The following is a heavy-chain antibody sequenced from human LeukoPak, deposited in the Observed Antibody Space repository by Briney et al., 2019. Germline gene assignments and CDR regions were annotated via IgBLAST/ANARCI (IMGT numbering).Heavy chain of an antibody. CDR3: AKGVRGSSGWYEVGYFDY. V-gene: IGHV3-23*01. Sequence: GGSLRLSCTASGFTFSNYFMSWVRQSPGKGLEWVSSISNSGGKTYYTDSVKGRFTIFRDNSKNTLHLQMNSLRAEDTAVYYCAKGVRGSSGWYEVGYFDYWGQGTLVTVSS. D-gene: IGHD6-19*01. J-gene: IGHJ4*02. CDR2: ISNSGGKT. CDR1: GFTFSNYF.